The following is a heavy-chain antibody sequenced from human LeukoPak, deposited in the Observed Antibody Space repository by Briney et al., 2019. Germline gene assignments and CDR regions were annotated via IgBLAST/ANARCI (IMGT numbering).Heavy chain of an antibody. Sequence: GGSLRLSCAVSAFTLSRYWMHWVRQAQGKGLAWVSRMNSDGSATTYADSVKGRFTISRDNAKNTLYLQMNSLRAEDTAVYYCAREFEATGFWAFDYWGQGTLVTASS. J-gene: IGHJ4*02. CDR2: MNSDGSAT. CDR1: AFTLSRYW. CDR3: AREFEATGFWAFDY. D-gene: IGHD3-16*01. V-gene: IGHV3-74*01.